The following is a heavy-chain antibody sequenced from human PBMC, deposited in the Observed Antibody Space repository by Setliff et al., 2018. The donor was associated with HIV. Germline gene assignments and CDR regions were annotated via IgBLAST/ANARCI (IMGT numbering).Heavy chain of an antibody. CDR3: ASRGIVVVTMSMPDEFFVH. CDR1: GGSIHSDNYY. D-gene: IGHD2-21*02. CDR2: LYYSGTT. J-gene: IGHJ1*01. Sequence: PSETLSLTCSVSGGSIHSDNYYWGWNRQAPGKGLEWIGSLYYSGTTYYNPSLRGRVTISVDRSRNQFSLTLNSVTAADTATYYCASRGIVVVTMSMPDEFFVHWGHGTLVTVSS. V-gene: IGHV4-39*01.